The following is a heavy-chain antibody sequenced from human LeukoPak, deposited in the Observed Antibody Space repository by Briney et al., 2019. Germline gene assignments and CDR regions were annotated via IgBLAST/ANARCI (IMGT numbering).Heavy chain of an antibody. V-gene: IGHV3-23*01. CDR1: AFTFSSYA. CDR3: DKEGGA. Sequence: GGSLRLSCAASAFTFSSYAMSWVRQAPGKGLEWVSAISGSGGSTYYADSVKGRFTISRDNAKDMVYLQMNSLKVEDTATYYCDKEGGAWGQGTKVTVSS. J-gene: IGHJ5*02. CDR2: ISGSGGST. D-gene: IGHD3-16*01.